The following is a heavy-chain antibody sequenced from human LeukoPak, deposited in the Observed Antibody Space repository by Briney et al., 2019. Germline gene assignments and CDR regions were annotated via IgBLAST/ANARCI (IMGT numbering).Heavy chain of an antibody. CDR3: AKVTTVRGVIIDVSYYYYMDV. Sequence: PGGSLRLSCAASGFTFSSYGMHWVRQAPGKGLELVAFIRYDGSNKYYADSVKVRFTISRDNSKNTLYLQMNSLRAEDTAVYYCAKVTTVRGVIIDVSYYYYMDVWGKGTTVTISS. D-gene: IGHD3-10*01. CDR1: GFTFSSYG. CDR2: IRYDGSNK. V-gene: IGHV3-30*02. J-gene: IGHJ6*03.